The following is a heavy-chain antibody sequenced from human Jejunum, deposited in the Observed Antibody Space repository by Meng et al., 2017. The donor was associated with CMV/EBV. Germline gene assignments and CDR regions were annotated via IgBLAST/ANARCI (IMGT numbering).Heavy chain of an antibody. CDR3: ARDGLNERYFDY. J-gene: IGHJ4*02. Sequence: SCKAAGYTVSSDALIWVRQAPGQGPEWMGWINTNTGYPTYARDFTGRFVFSLDTSVSTAYLQISSLKAEDTAVYYCARDGLNERYFDYWGQGTLVTVSS. CDR1: GYTVSSDA. V-gene: IGHV7-4-1*02. CDR2: INTNTGYP.